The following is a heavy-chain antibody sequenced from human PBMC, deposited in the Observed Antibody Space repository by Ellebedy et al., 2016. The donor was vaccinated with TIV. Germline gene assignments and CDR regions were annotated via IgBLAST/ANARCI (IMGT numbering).Heavy chain of an antibody. CDR2: NSVYNGNT. D-gene: IGHD2-8*01. Sequence: AASVKVSCKASGYSFSVFGFSWVRQAPGQGLEWMGWNSVYNGNTRYSQKFQGRVNMTTDTSTTTVSMELRSLRSDDTAVYYCARDLKGTLKRGYWGQGTLVTVSS. CDR3: ARDLKGTLKRGY. CDR1: GYSFSVFG. J-gene: IGHJ4*02. V-gene: IGHV1-18*04.